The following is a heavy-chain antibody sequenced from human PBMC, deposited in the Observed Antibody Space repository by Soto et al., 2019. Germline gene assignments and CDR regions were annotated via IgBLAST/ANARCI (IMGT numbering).Heavy chain of an antibody. CDR2: IYYTGTT. Sequence: QVQLQESGPGLIKPSETLSVTCSVSGTSIRGYYWTWIRQPPGKGLEWIGYIYYTGTTKYNPSLKSRVTISVDTSKNQFSLRLNSVTAADTDVYYCAREVSSFGSNHFDSWGQGALVTVSS. V-gene: IGHV4-59*01. D-gene: IGHD3-10*01. J-gene: IGHJ4*02. CDR3: AREVSSFGSNHFDS. CDR1: GTSIRGYY.